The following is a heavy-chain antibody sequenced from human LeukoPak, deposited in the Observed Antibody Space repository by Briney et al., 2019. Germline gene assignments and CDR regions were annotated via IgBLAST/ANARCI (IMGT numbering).Heavy chain of an antibody. J-gene: IGHJ4*02. CDR3: AKVAAAGTALIDY. CDR2: ISAYNGNT. V-gene: IGHV1-18*04. CDR1: GYIFSSYN. D-gene: IGHD6-13*01. Sequence: GASVKVSCKASGYIFSSYNMYWVRQAPGQGLEWMGWISAYNGNTNYAQKLQGRVTMTTDTSTSTAYMELRSLRSDDTAVYYCAKVAAAGTALIDYWGQGTLVTVSS.